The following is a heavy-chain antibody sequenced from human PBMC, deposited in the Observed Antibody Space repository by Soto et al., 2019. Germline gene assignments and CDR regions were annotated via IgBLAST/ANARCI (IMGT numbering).Heavy chain of an antibody. V-gene: IGHV4-30-2*01. D-gene: IGHD1-26*01. Sequence: SEILCHTYAVSGGSISSRGYPRSWIQQPPGKGLEWIGYIYHSGSTYYNSSLKSRVTISIDTSKNQFSLKLSSVTAADTAIYYCARDPVGVTHFDYWGQGAPVTSPQ. CDR3: ARDPVGVTHFDY. J-gene: IGHJ4*02. CDR1: GGSISSRGYP. CDR2: IYHSGST.